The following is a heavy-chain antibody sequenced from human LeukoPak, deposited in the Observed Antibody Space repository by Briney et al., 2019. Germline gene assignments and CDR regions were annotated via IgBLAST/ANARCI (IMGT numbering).Heavy chain of an antibody. CDR2: IIPILGIA. CDR3: ARLYEITMVRKSKDAFDT. CDR1: GGTFSSYA. D-gene: IGHD3-10*01. V-gene: IGHV1-69*04. Sequence: ASVKVSCKASGGTFSSYAISWVRQAPGQGLEWMGRIIPILGIANYAQKFQGRVTITADKSTSTAYMELSSLRSEDTAVYYCARLYEITMVRKSKDAFDTWGQGTMVTVSS. J-gene: IGHJ3*02.